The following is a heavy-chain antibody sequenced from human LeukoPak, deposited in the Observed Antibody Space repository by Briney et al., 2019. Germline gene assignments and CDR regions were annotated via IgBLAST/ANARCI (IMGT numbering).Heavy chain of an antibody. J-gene: IGHJ6*02. Sequence: ASVKVSCKASGYTFTSYYMHWVRQAPGQGLEWMGIINPSGGSTSYAQKFQSRVTMTRDTSTSTVYMELSSLRSEDTAVYYCAREKYYGSGSQAYYYYGMDVWGQGTTVTVSS. CDR1: GYTFTSYY. CDR2: INPSGGST. D-gene: IGHD3-10*01. V-gene: IGHV1-46*01. CDR3: AREKYYGSGSQAYYYYGMDV.